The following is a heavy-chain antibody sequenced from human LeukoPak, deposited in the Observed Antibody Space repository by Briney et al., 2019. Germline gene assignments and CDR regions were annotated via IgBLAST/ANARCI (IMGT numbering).Heavy chain of an antibody. D-gene: IGHD3-10*01. CDR1: GGPISSSNW. J-gene: IGHJ4*02. V-gene: IGHV4-4*02. Sequence: SETLSLTCAVSGGPISSSNWWSWVRQPPGKGLEWIGEIYHSGSTNYNPSLKSRVTISVDKSKNQFSLKLSSVTAADTAVYYCARATFGDPPGVYFDYWGQGTLVTVSS. CDR2: IYHSGST. CDR3: ARATFGDPPGVYFDY.